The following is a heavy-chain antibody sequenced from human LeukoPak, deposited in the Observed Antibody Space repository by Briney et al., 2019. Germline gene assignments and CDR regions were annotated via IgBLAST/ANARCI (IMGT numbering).Heavy chain of an antibody. CDR3: ARDLCSSTSCYTGDYYYYMDV. J-gene: IGHJ6*03. Sequence: SVTVSCKASGGTFSSYAISWVRQAPGQGLEWMGGIIPIFGTANYAQKFQGRVTITTDESTSTAYIELSSLRSEDTAVYYCARDLCSSTSCYTGDYYYYMDVWGKGTTVTVSS. D-gene: IGHD2-2*02. CDR1: GGTFSSYA. CDR2: IIPIFGTA. V-gene: IGHV1-69*05.